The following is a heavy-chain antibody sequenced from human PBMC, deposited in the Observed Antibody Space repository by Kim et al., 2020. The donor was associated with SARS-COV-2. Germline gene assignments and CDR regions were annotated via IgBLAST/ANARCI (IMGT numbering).Heavy chain of an antibody. Sequence: GGSLRLSCSASGFTFSSYSMNWVRQAPGKGLEGVSVISASGGSTYYADSVKGRFTISRDNPKNTLYLQMNSLRAGDTAVYYCASSPRSSGSFWGQGTLVT. D-gene: IGHD1-26*01. CDR1: GFTFSSYS. CDR3: ASSPRSSGSF. J-gene: IGHJ4*02. CDR2: ISASGGST. V-gene: IGHV3-23*01.